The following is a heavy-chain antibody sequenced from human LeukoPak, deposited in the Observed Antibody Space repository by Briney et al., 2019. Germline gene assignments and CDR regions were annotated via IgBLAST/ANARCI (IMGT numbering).Heavy chain of an antibody. CDR3: ARVLPRYCSGGSCLPFRGDAFDI. D-gene: IGHD2-15*01. V-gene: IGHV1-24*01. Sequence: GASETVSCKVSGYSRTELSMYWVSQPPGQGLEWMGGFDPEDGETIYAQKFQDRVTMTEDTSTDTAYMELSSLRTDDTAVYYCARVLPRYCSGGSCLPFRGDAFDIWGQGTMVTVSS. CDR1: GYSRTELS. CDR2: FDPEDGET. J-gene: IGHJ3*02.